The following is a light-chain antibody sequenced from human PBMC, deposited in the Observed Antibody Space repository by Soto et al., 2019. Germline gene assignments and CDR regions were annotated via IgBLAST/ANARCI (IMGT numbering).Light chain of an antibody. CDR1: SSDVGGYNY. CDR2: DVT. V-gene: IGLV2-14*03. CDR3: TSYTTSSPYLV. Sequence: QSALTQPASVSGSPGQSITISCTGTSSDVGGYNYVSWYQHHPGKAPKLMIHDVTNRPSGVSNRFSGSKSGNTASLTISGLQAEDEADYYCTSYTTSSPYLVFGGGTKLTVL. J-gene: IGLJ3*02.